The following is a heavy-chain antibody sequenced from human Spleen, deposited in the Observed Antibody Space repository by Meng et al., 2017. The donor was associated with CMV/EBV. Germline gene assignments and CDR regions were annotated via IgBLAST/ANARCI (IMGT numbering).Heavy chain of an antibody. V-gene: IGHV3-48*04. CDR3: GSGSYSSRGAFDI. J-gene: IGHJ3*02. D-gene: IGHD1-26*01. Sequence: GESLKISCAASGFTFSSYAMSWVRQAPGKGLEWVSYISSSGSTIYYADSVKGRFTISRDNAKNSLYLQMNSLRAEDTAVYYCGSGSYSSRGAFDIWGQGTMVTVSS. CDR1: GFTFSSYA. CDR2: ISSSGSTI.